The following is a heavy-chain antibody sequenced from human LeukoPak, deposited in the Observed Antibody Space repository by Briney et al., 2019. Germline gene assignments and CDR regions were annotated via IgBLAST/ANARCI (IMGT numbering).Heavy chain of an antibody. J-gene: IGHJ3*02. CDR2: IHYSGSA. CDR1: GGSFSGYY. CDR3: ARGGTGTSRGPFDI. V-gene: IGHV4-34*01. D-gene: IGHD1-1*01. Sequence: SETLSLTCAVYGGSFSGYYWTWIRQPPGKGLEWIGEIHYSGSATYNPSLKSRVTISVDTSKNQFSLKLSSVTAADTAVYYCARGGTGTSRGPFDIWGQGTMVTVSS.